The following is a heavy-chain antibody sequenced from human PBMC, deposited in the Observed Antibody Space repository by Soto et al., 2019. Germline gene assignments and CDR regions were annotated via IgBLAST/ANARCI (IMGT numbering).Heavy chain of an antibody. CDR3: AKNFREQLAWFDP. Sequence: AGPLTLSCAAPGFTFSSYAMSWVRQAPGKWLEWVLAISGSGGSTYYGDSVKGRFTISRDNSKNTLYLQMNSLRAEDTAVYYCAKNFREQLAWFDPWGQGTLVTVSS. V-gene: IGHV3-23*01. D-gene: IGHD6-6*01. J-gene: IGHJ5*02. CDR1: GFTFSSYA. CDR2: ISGSGGST.